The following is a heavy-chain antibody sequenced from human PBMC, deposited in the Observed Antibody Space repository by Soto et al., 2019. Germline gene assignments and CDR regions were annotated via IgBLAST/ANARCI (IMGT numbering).Heavy chain of an antibody. CDR2: IIPIFGTA. CDR3: ARAAQPRDYYYGMDV. V-gene: IGHV1-69*12. Sequence: QVQLVQSGAEVKKPGSSVKVTCKASGGTFSSYGISWVRQAPGQGLEWMGGIIPIFGTANYAQKFQGRVTITADESTSTAYMELSSLRSEDTAVYYCARAAQPRDYYYGMDVWGQGTTVTVSS. J-gene: IGHJ6*02. CDR1: GGTFSSYG.